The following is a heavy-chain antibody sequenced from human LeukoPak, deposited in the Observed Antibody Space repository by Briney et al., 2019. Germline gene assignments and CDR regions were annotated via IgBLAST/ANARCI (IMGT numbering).Heavy chain of an antibody. V-gene: IGHV4-34*01. CDR1: GGSFSGYY. J-gene: IGHJ5*02. CDR2: INHSGST. Sequence: SETLSLTCAVYGGSFSGYYWSWIRQPPGKGLEWIGEINHSGSTNYNPSLKSRVTISVDTSKNQFSLKLSSVTAADTAVYYCARQGIAATWFDPWGQGTLVTVSS. CDR3: ARQGIAATWFDP. D-gene: IGHD6-13*01.